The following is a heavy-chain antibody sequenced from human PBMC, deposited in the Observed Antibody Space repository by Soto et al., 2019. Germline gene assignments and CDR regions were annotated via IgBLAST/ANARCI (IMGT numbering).Heavy chain of an antibody. CDR2: IYPYDNSP. Sequence: SVKVSCKTSGYTFTGYYIHWVRQAPGQGLEWLGCIYPYDNSPKFVQSFQGRVTLTTDTATSTAYMELTSLRPDDTAVYYCARERPFFGSGSYLGPYGMDVWGQGTTVTVSS. CDR3: ARERPFFGSGSYLGPYGMDV. J-gene: IGHJ6*02. D-gene: IGHD3-10*01. CDR1: GYTFTGYY. V-gene: IGHV1-2*02.